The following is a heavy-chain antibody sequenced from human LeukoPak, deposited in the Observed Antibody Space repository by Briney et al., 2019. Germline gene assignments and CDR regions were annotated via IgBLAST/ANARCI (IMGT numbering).Heavy chain of an antibody. CDR3: ARVYLEWLSIDY. V-gene: IGHV4-59*01. Sequence: SETLSLTCTVSGGSISSYYWSWIRQPPGKGLEWIGYIYYSGSTNYNPSLKSRVTISVDTSKNQFSLKLSSVTAADTAVYYCARVYLEWLSIDYWGQGTLVTVSS. J-gene: IGHJ4*02. CDR2: IYYSGST. D-gene: IGHD3-3*01. CDR1: GGSISSYY.